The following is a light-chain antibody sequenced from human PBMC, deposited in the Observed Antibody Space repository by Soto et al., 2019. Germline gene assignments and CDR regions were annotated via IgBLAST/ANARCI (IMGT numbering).Light chain of an antibody. CDR3: QQYYSTLFN. CDR2: WAS. CDR1: QIVLYSSNNKNY. V-gene: IGKV4-1*01. J-gene: IGKJ3*01. Sequence: DIVMTQSPDSLAVSLVERATINCKSSQIVLYSSNNKNYLAWYQQKPGQPPKLLIYWASTRESGVPDRFSGSGSGTDFTLTISSLQAEDVAVYYCQQYYSTLFNFGPGTKVDI.